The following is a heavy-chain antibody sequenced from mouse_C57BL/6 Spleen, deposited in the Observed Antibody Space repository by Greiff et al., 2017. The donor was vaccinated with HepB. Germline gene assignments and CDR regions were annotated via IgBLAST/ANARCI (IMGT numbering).Heavy chain of an antibody. J-gene: IGHJ4*01. Sequence: VQLQQPGAELVKPGASVKLSCKASGYTFTSYWMHWVKQRPGRGLEWIGRIDPNSGGTKYNEKFKSKATLTVDKPSSTAYMQLSSLTSEDSAVYYCATPSIYYDYDDYAMDYWGQGTSVTVSS. CDR1: GYTFTSYW. CDR3: ATPSIYYDYDDYAMDY. V-gene: IGHV1-72*01. CDR2: IDPNSGGT. D-gene: IGHD2-4*01.